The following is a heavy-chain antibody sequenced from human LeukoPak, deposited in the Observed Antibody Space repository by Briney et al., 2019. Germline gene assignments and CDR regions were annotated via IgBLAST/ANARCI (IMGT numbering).Heavy chain of an antibody. J-gene: IGHJ6*03. CDR2: IIPIFGTA. V-gene: IGHV1-69*05. D-gene: IGHD2-2*01. CDR3: ARERSTSLHYYYYMDV. CDR1: GGTFSSYA. Sequence: GSSVKVSCKASGGTFSSYAISWVRQAPGQGREWMGRIIPIFGTANYAQKFQGRVTITTDESTSTAYMELSSLRSEDTAVYYCARERSTSLHYYYYMDVWGKGTTVTVSS.